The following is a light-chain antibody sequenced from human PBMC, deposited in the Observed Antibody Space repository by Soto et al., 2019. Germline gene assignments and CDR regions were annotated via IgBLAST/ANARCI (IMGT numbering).Light chain of an antibody. J-gene: IGKJ1*01. Sequence: DIQMTQSPSSLSGSVGDRVTITCQASQDMSNYLNWYQQKPGKAPKLLIYDASNLETGVPSRFSGSGSGTDFTLTISSLQPEDVATYYCQKYNSAPWTFGQGTKVDIK. CDR2: DAS. V-gene: IGKV1-33*01. CDR3: QKYNSAPWT. CDR1: QDMSNY.